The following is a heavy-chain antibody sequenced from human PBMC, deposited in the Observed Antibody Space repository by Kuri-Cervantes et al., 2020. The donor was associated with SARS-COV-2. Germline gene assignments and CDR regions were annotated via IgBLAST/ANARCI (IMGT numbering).Heavy chain of an antibody. D-gene: IGHD3-10*01. CDR2: ISYDGSNK. V-gene: IGHV3-30*03. CDR3: ARDRPSNYYGSGSSLDAFDI. CDR1: GFTFSSYG. Sequence: GESLKISCAASGFTFSSYGMHWVRQALGKGLEWVAVISYDGSNKYYADSVKGRFTISRDDAKNSLYLQMNSLRAEDTAVYYCARDRPSNYYGSGSSLDAFDIWGQGTMVTVSS. J-gene: IGHJ3*02.